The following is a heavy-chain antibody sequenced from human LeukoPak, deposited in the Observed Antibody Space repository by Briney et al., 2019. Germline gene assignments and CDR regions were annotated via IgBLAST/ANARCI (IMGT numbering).Heavy chain of an antibody. V-gene: IGHV4-59*01. CDR2: IYYSGST. J-gene: IGHJ3*02. D-gene: IGHD5-24*01. CDR3: ARGLLDGYTHPAAFDN. Sequence: SETLSLTCTVSGGSISSYYWSWLRQPPGKGLEWIGYIYYSGSTNYNPSLKSRVTISVDTSKNQFSLKLSSVTAADTAVYYCARGLLDGYTHPAAFDNWGQGTMVTVSS. CDR1: GGSISSYY.